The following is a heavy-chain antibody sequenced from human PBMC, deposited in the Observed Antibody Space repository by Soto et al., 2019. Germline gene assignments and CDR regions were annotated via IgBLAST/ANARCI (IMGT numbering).Heavy chain of an antibody. CDR1: GITFRTYA. CDR3: ARPPSFYYGGNSHCFDS. CDR2: ISYDGSNE. J-gene: IGHJ4*02. D-gene: IGHD4-17*01. V-gene: IGHV3-30-3*01. Sequence: QVQLVESGGGVVQPGRSLRLSCAASGITFRTYAMHWVRQAPGKGLEWVAIISYDGSNEHYADSVEGRFTISRDNSKNTLHLQMNRLRPEDTAVYYSARPPSFYYGGNSHCFDSWGQGTLATVSS.